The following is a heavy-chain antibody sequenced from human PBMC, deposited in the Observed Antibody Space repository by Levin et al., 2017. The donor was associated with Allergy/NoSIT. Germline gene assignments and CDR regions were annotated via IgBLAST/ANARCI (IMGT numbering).Heavy chain of an antibody. CDR2: IGGSSGRT. J-gene: IGHJ1*01. V-gene: IGHV3-23*01. CDR3: AKFSGPLLISYYFKD. CDR1: GFPFSSFA. D-gene: IGHD3-10*01. Sequence: GESLKISCAASGFPFSSFAMTWVRQAPGKGLEWVAAIGGSSGRTYYADSVKGRLTISRDNSKNTLYLQINSLRAEDTAVYYCAKFSGPLLISYYFKDWGQGILVTVSS.